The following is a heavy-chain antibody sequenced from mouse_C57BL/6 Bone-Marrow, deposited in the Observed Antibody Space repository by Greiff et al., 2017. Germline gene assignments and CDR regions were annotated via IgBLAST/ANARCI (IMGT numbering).Heavy chain of an antibody. CDR3: ARLDYYGSSFDY. V-gene: IGHV1-50*01. CDR1: GYTFTSYW. J-gene: IGHJ2*01. Sequence: QVQLQQPGAELVKPGASVKLSCKASGYTFTSYWMQWVKQRPGQGLEWIGEIDPSDSYTNYNQKFKGKATLTVDTSSSTAYMQLSSLTSEDSAVYDCARLDYYGSSFDYWGQGTTLTVSS. D-gene: IGHD1-1*01. CDR2: IDPSDSYT.